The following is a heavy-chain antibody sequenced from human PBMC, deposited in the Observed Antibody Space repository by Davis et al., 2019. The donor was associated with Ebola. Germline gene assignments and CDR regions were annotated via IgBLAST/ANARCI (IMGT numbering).Heavy chain of an antibody. D-gene: IGHD2-2*01. V-gene: IGHV4-59*01. CDR1: GGSISSYY. J-gene: IGHJ4*02. CDR2: IYYSGST. CDR3: ARGVLGYCSSTSCYDGGYFDY. Sequence: PSETLSLTCTVSGGSISSYYWSWIRQPPGKGLEWIGYIYYSGSTNYNPSLKSRVPISVDTSKNQFSLKLSSVTAADTAMYYCARGVLGYCSSTSCYDGGYFDYWGQGTLVTVSS.